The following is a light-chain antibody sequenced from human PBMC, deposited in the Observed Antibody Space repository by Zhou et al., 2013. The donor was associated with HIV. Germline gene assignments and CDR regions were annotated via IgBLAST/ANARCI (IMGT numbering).Light chain of an antibody. J-gene: IGKJ5*01. CDR3: QQYYNSLIT. Sequence: DIQMTQSPSSLSASVGDRVTITCRASQSISSYLNWYQQKPGKAPKLLIYAASTLQSGVPSRFNGSGSGTDFTLTISCLQSEDFATYYCQQYYNSLITFGQGTRLDI. CDR2: AAS. V-gene: IGKV1-39*01. CDR1: QSISSY.